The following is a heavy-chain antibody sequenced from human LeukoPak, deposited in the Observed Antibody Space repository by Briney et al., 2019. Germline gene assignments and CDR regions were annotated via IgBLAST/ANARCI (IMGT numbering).Heavy chain of an antibody. Sequence: SETLSLTCTVSGGSISGSSYYWGWIRQPPGKGLEWIGSIYYSGSTYYNPSLKSRVTISVDTSKNQFSLKLSSVTAADTAVYYCARARHSSSWYPFDYWGQGTLVTVSS. D-gene: IGHD6-13*01. J-gene: IGHJ4*02. CDR1: GGSISGSSYY. CDR3: ARARHSSSWYPFDY. V-gene: IGHV4-39*07. CDR2: IYYSGST.